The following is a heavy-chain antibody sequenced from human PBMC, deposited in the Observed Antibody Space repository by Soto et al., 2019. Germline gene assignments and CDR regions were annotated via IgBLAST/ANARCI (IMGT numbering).Heavy chain of an antibody. J-gene: IGHJ6*03. D-gene: IGHD4-17*01. CDR3: ARSGDYTNYYYYYMDV. Sequence: SETLSFTCTVSGDSISNYYWSWIRQPPGKGLEWIGYIYYSGSTKYNPSLKSRVTISVATSRNQFSLRLSSVTAADSAVYYCARSGDYTNYYYYYMDVWGKGTTVTVSS. CDR1: GDSISNYY. CDR2: IYYSGST. V-gene: IGHV4-59*08.